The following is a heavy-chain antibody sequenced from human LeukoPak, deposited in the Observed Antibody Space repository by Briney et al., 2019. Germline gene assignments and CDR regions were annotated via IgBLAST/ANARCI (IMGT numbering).Heavy chain of an antibody. J-gene: IGHJ5*02. CDR2: INPNSGGT. Sequence: ASVKVSCKASGYTFTGCYMHWVRQAPGQGLEWMGWINPNSGGTNYAQKFQGRVTMTRDTSISTAYMELSRLRSDDTAVYYCARGEGVVADYNWFDPWGQGTLVSVSS. CDR3: ARGEGVVADYNWFDP. D-gene: IGHD2-15*01. V-gene: IGHV1-2*02. CDR1: GYTFTGCY.